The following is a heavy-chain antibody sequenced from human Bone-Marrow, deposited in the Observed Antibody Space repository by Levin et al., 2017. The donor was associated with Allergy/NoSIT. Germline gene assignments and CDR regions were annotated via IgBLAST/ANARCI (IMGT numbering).Heavy chain of an antibody. D-gene: IGHD6-25*01. CDR3: ARVSRGSSGWFDF. Sequence: GGSLRLSCAASGFSFSDYYMTWIRQAPGKGLEWVPYISDTSYYTNFADSVKGRFTISRDNAKNSLYLQMNSLRAEDTALYYCARVSRGSSGWFDFWGQGTLVTVSS. CDR1: GFSFSDYY. J-gene: IGHJ4*02. V-gene: IGHV3-11*05. CDR2: ISDTSYYT.